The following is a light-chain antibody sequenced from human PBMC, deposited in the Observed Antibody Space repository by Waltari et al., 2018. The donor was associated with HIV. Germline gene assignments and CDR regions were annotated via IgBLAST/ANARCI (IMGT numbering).Light chain of an antibody. CDR1: SLRSYY. Sequence: SSELTQDPAVSVALGQPVRITCQGDSLRSYYASWYQQKPGQDPVLVIYDKNNRPSGIPHRFSGSMSGNTASLAITGAQAEDEADYCCNSRDISVNHWVFGGGTKLTVL. CDR3: NSRDISVNHWV. CDR2: DKN. J-gene: IGLJ3*02. V-gene: IGLV3-19*01.